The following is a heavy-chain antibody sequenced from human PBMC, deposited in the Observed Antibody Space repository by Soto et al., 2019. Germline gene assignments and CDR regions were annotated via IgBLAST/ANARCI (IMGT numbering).Heavy chain of an antibody. J-gene: IGHJ5*02. V-gene: IGHV4-59*02. CDR2: TSYTEHT. CDR1: GGSVTSHY. D-gene: IGHD1-26*01. Sequence: SETLSLTCFVSGGSVTSHYCSWIWQFPGQGLQWIAYTSYTEHTHYNPSLQSCVTISLDTSKNQLSLKLTSIPAADTAVCYCERDMHAGFTHYFDPRGQGTLVTVSS. CDR3: ERDMHAGFTHYFDP.